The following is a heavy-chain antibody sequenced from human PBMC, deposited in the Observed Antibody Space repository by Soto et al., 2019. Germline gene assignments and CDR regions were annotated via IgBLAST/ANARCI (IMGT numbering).Heavy chain of an antibody. CDR1: GGSISSYY. CDR2: FYPTGKT. Sequence: PSENLSLTCTVSGGSISSYYWCWTRQPAGKGLEWIGRFYPTGKTNYNPSLQSRLTMSADTSRNQFSLNLTSVTAADTAVYYCARCRLEYGMDVCGQGTTVTVSS. D-gene: IGHD3-16*01. J-gene: IGHJ6*02. V-gene: IGHV4-4*07. CDR3: ARCRLEYGMDV.